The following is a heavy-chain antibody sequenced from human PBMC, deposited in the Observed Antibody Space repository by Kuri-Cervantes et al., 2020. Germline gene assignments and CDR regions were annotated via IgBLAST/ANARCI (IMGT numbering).Heavy chain of an antibody. J-gene: IGHJ5*02. V-gene: IGHV3-74*01. CDR1: GFTFTSYW. D-gene: IGHD3-3*01. Sequence: GGSLRLSCEASGFTFTSYWMHWVRQAPGKGLVWVSHIKSDGSSTRYADSAKGRFTISRDNAKNTLYLQMNSLRAEDTAVYYCARGEYMSGGGYYTWGQGTLVTVSS. CDR3: ARGEYMSGGGYYT. CDR2: IKSDGSST.